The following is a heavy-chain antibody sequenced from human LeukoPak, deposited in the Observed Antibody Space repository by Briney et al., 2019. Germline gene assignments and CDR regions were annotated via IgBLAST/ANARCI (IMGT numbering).Heavy chain of an antibody. CDR2: INPNSGGT. D-gene: IGHD3-22*01. V-gene: IGHV1-2*02. CDR3: ARPYYDSSGYPSGAFDI. Sequence: GASVKVSCKASGYTFTGYYMHWVRQAPGQGLEWMGWINPNSGGTNYAQKFRGRVTMTRDTSISTAYMELSRLRSDDTAVYYCARPYYDSSGYPSGAFDIWGQGTMVTVSS. CDR1: GYTFTGYY. J-gene: IGHJ3*02.